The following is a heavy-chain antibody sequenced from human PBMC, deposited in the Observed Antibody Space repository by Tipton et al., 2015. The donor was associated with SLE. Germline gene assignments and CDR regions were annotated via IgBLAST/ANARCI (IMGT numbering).Heavy chain of an antibody. Sequence: SLRLSCAASGFTFSNYWMSWVRQAAGKGLEWVANIKQDGSEKYYVDSVKGRFTISRDIAKNSLYLQMNSLRAEDTAVYYCANLYYDFWSGYLQDAFDIWGQGTMVTVSS. CDR3: ANLYYDFWSGYLQDAFDI. J-gene: IGHJ3*02. D-gene: IGHD3-3*01. V-gene: IGHV3-7*01. CDR1: GFTFSNYW. CDR2: IKQDGSEK.